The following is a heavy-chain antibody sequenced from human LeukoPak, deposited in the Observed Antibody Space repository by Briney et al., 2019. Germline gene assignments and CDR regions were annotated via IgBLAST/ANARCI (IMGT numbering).Heavy chain of an antibody. V-gene: IGHV1-8*02. CDR3: ARDCGGDDNDY. CDR2: MNPNSGNT. Sequence: GASVKVSCKASGYTFTGYYMHWVRQATGQGLEWMGWMNPNSGNTGYAQKFQGRVTMTRNTSISTAYMELSSLRSEDTAVYYCARDCGGDDNDYWGQGTLVTVSS. CDR1: GYTFTGYY. J-gene: IGHJ4*02. D-gene: IGHD2-21*02.